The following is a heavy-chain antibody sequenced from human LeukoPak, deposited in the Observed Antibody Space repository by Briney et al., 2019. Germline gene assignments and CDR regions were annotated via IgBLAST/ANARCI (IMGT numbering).Heavy chain of an antibody. CDR1: GFTFSSYA. J-gene: IGHJ4*02. D-gene: IGHD2-15*01. V-gene: IGHV3-23*01. CDR3: AKGDCSGGSCYNFDY. CDR2: ISGSGGST. Sequence: GGSLRLSCAASGFTFSSYAMSWVRQAPGKGLEWVSAISGSGGSTYYADSVKGRFTISRDNSKNTLYLQMNSLRAEDAAVYYCAKGDCSGGSCYNFDYWGQGTLVTVSS.